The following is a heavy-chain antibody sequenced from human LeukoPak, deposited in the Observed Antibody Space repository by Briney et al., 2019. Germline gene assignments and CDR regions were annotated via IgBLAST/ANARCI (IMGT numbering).Heavy chain of an antibody. V-gene: IGHV4-59*08. J-gene: IGHJ4*02. D-gene: IGHD3-10*01. CDR2: IYYSGST. Sequence: PSETLSLTCTVSGGSISSYYWSWLRQPPGKGLEWIGYIYYSGSTNYNPSLKSRVTISVDTSKNQFSLKLSSVTAADTAVYYCARHPGFHYFDYWGQGTLVTVSS. CDR3: ARHPGFHYFDY. CDR1: GGSISSYY.